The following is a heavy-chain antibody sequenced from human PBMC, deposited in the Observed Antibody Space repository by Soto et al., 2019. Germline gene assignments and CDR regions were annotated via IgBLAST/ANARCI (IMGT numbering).Heavy chain of an antibody. V-gene: IGHV3-11*06. J-gene: IGHJ4*02. D-gene: IGHD6-19*01. CDR3: ARDAPQYSSGWYEGGDY. CDR2: ISSSSSYT. Sequence: QVQLVESGGGLVKPGGSLRLSCAASGFTFSDYYMSWIRQAPGKGLEWVSYISSSSSYTNYADSVKGRFTISRDNAKNSLHLQMNSLRAEDTAVYYCARDAPQYSSGWYEGGDYWGQGTLVTVSS. CDR1: GFTFSDYY.